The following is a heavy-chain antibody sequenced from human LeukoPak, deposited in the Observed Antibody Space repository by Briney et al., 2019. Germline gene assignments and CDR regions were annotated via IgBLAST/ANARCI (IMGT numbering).Heavy chain of an antibody. J-gene: IGHJ5*02. CDR3: ARGRGTIFGVVIRRRWFDP. D-gene: IGHD3-3*01. V-gene: IGHV4-34*01. CDR2: INHSGST. Sequence: PSETLSLTCAVYGGSFSGYYWSWIRQPPGKGLEWIGEINHSGSTNYNPSLKSRVTISVDTSKNQFSLKLSSVTAADTAVYYCARGRGTIFGVVIRRRWFDPWGQGTLVTVSS. CDR1: GGSFSGYY.